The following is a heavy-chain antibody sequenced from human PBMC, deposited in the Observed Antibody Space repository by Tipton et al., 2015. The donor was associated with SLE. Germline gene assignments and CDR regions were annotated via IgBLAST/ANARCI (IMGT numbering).Heavy chain of an antibody. CDR1: GGSISSYY. D-gene: IGHD3-10*01. CDR2: IYYSGST. J-gene: IGHJ2*01. V-gene: IGHV4-59*01. CDR3: ARDPGNDQDYWYFDL. Sequence: TLSLTCTVSGGSISSYYWSWIRQPPGKGLEWIGYIYYSGSTNYNPSLKSRVTISVDTSKNQPSLKLSSVTAADTAVYYCARDPGNDQDYWYFDLWGRGTLVTVSS.